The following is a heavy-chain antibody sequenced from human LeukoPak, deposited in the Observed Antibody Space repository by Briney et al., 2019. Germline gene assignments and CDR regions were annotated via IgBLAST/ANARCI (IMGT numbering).Heavy chain of an antibody. CDR3: ARGGGYYGSGSNFDY. V-gene: IGHV4-59*01. J-gene: IGHJ4*02. CDR1: GGSISSYY. CDR2: IYYSGST. Sequence: SETLSLTCTVSGGSISSYYWSWIRQPPGKGLEWIGYIYYSGSTNYNPSLKSRVTISVDTSKNQFSLKLSSVTAADTAVYYCARGGGYYGSGSNFDYWGQGTLVTVSS. D-gene: IGHD3-10*01.